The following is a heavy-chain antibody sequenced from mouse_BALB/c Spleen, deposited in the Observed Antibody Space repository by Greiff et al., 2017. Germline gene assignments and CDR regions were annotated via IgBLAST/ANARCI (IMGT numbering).Heavy chain of an antibody. CDR3: AGGITTGGYAMDY. V-gene: IGHV1-67*01. D-gene: IGHD2-4*01. CDR1: GYTFTDYA. Sequence: QVQLQQSGPELVRPGVSVKISCKGSGYTFTDYAMHWVKQSHAKSLEWIGVISTYSGNTNYNQKFKGKATMTVDKSSSTAYMELARLTSEDSAIYDCAGGITTGGYAMDYWGQGTSVTVSS. J-gene: IGHJ4*01. CDR2: ISTYSGNT.